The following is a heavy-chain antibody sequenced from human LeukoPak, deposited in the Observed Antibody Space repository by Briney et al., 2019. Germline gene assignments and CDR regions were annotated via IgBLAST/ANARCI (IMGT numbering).Heavy chain of an antibody. D-gene: IGHD3-10*01. CDR3: ARGFGDWGLSWFDP. J-gene: IGHJ5*02. V-gene: IGHV4-30-2*01. Sequence: PSQTLSLTCAVSGGSISSGGYSWSWIRQPPGKGLEWIGYIYHSGSTYYNPSLESRVTISVGSSKNQFSLKLSSVTAADTAVYYCARGFGDWGLSWFDPWGQGTLVTVSS. CDR2: IYHSGST. CDR1: GGSISSGGYS.